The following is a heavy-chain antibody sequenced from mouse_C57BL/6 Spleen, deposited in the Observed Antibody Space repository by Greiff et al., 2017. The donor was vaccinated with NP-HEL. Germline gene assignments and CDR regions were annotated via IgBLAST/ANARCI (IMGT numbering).Heavy chain of an antibody. J-gene: IGHJ3*01. CDR2: IYPGDGDT. V-gene: IGHV1-80*01. Sequence: VQGVESGAELVKPGASVKISCKASGYAFSSYWMNWVKQRPGKGLEWIGQIYPGDGDTNYNGKFKGKATLTADKSSSTAYMQLSSLTSEDSAVYFCARSSMVTPWFAYWGQGTLVTVSA. CDR3: ARSSMVTPWFAY. CDR1: GYAFSSYW. D-gene: IGHD2-2*01.